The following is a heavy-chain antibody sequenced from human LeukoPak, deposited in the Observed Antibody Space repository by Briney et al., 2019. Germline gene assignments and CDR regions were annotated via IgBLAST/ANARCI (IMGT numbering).Heavy chain of an antibody. CDR2: THSSGGT. V-gene: IGHV3-53*01. CDR3: IVFGDSNH. D-gene: IGHD4-17*01. CDR1: GFTGSHNY. Sequence: GGSLRLSCAASGFTGSHNYMSWVRQAPGKGLEWVSATHSSGGTYYADSVKGRFTISRDTSKNTLYLQINSLSVEATAVYYCIVFGDSNHWGQGTLVTVSS. J-gene: IGHJ5*02.